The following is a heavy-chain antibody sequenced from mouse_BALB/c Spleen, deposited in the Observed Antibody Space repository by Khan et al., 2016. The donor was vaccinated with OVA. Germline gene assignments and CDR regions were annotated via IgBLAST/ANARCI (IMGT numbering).Heavy chain of an antibody. V-gene: IGHV1-9*01. J-gene: IGHJ3*01. CDR2: ILPGSGRN. CDR3: ARGNYYVSSSWVGY. Sequence: QIQLVQSGAELMKPGASVKISCKATGYTFSSYWIEWVKQRPGHGLEWIGEILPGSGRNNYNEKFKGKATFTADTSSNTAYMQLSNLTSDDSAVYYCARGNYYVSSSWVGYWGQGTLVTVSA. CDR1: GYTFSSYW. D-gene: IGHD1-1*01.